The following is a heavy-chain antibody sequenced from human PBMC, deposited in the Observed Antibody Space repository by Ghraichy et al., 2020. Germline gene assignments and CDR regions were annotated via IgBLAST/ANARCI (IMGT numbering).Heavy chain of an antibody. Sequence: GALRLSCAASGFTFSNFGMHWVRQAPGKGLEWVALISYDGSKKYYTDSVKGRFTISRDNSKNTLYLQMNSLRAEDTAIYYCAKDSSGWYASLSYFYYGMDVWGQGTTVTVSS. CDR2: ISYDGSKK. V-gene: IGHV3-30*18. CDR3: AKDSSGWYASLSYFYYGMDV. D-gene: IGHD6-19*01. CDR1: GFTFSNFG. J-gene: IGHJ6*02.